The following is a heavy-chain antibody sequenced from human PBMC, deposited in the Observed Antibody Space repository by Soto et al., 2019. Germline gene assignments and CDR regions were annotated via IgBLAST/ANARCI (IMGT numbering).Heavy chain of an antibody. Sequence: GGSLRLSCAASGFTFRTYGMHWVRKAPGKGLEWVALISYNGNEKYYGDSVKGRFSVSRDNTKNTLYLQMDSLRPDDTAVYFCAKDRVEYSSSWFLSEYMQEWGQGTQVTVPS. V-gene: IGHV3-30*18. CDR2: ISYNGNEK. CDR1: GFTFRTYG. CDR3: AKDRVEYSSSWFLSEYMQE. D-gene: IGHD6-13*01. J-gene: IGHJ1*01.